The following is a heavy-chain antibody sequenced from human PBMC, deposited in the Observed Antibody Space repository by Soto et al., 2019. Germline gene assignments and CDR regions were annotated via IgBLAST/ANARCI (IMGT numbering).Heavy chain of an antibody. D-gene: IGHD2-2*01. J-gene: IGHJ6*02. CDR2: ISNDGSNE. Sequence: QVQLVETGGGVVQPGRSLRLSCSASGFTLSYFAMHWLRQTPGKGLEWVAHISNDGSNEHYADSVRGRFTISRDNSKHMLSLQMSGLRTEDTGIYYCARAMPGMDVWGQGTTVTVSS. V-gene: IGHV3-30-3*01. CDR1: GFTLSYFA. CDR3: ARAMPGMDV.